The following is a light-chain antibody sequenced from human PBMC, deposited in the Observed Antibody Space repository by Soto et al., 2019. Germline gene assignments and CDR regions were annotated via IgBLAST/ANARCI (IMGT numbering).Light chain of an antibody. CDR1: QSVSSSY. V-gene: IGKV3-20*01. CDR2: GAS. CDR3: QQYSSSPKWT. J-gene: IGKJ1*01. Sequence: EIVLTQSPATLSLSPGERATLSCRASQSVSSSYLAWYQQKPGQAPRLLIYGASSRATGIPDRFSGSGSGTEFTLTISRLEPEDFAVYYCQQYSSSPKWTFGQGTKVEIK.